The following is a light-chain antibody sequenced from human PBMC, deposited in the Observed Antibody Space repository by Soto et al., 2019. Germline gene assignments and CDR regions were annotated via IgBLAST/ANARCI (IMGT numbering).Light chain of an antibody. CDR3: QQFNTKPLT. CDR2: AAS. V-gene: IGKV1-13*02. J-gene: IGKJ4*01. Sequence: IQLTQSPSTLSASVGDRVTITCRASQGIGTALAWYHQRPGNSPDLLVYAASTLQSGVPSRFSGSGSETDFSLTISGLQPEDFGHYYCQQFNTKPLTFGGGTRVEIK. CDR1: QGIGTA.